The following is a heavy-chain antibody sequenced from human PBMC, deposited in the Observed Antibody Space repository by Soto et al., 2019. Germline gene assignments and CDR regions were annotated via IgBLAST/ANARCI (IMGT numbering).Heavy chain of an antibody. CDR3: ARDKRDLRFLEWSYYFDY. CDR1: GFTFSSYA. V-gene: IGHV3-30-3*01. Sequence: QVQLVESGGGVVQPGRSLRLSCAASGFTFSSYAMHWVRQAPGKGLEWVALISYDGSNKYYADSVKGRFTISRDNSKNTLYLQMNSLRAEDTAVYYCARDKRDLRFLEWSYYFDYLGQGTLVTVSS. J-gene: IGHJ4*02. D-gene: IGHD3-3*01. CDR2: ISYDGSNK.